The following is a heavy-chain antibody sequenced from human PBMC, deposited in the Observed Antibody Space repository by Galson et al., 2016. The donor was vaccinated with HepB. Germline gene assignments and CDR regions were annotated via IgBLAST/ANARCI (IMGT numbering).Heavy chain of an antibody. CDR1: GYTFTGYY. CDR2: INPNVGST. V-gene: IGHV1-46*01. D-gene: IGHD1-26*01. CDR3: ARDRYSGSYYVGAFDI. J-gene: IGHJ3*02. Sequence: SVKVSCKASGYTFTGYYMHWVRQAPGQGLEWMGFINPNVGSTTFAQKFQDRVTMTRDTSTSTVFMELSRLKSDDTAIYYCARDRYSGSYYVGAFDIWGQGTMVTVS.